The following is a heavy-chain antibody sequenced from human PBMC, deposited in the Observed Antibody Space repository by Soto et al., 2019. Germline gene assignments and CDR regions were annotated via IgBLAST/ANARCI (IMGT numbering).Heavy chain of an antibody. CDR3: ARHSTPWYRSLYVDS. CDR2: IYFGGNT. CDR1: GVSINNSDFL. Sequence: PSETLSLTCTVSGVSINNSDFLWGWVRQPPGKALEWIGSIYFGGNTYYNPSLESRVTISADTSKNQISLKLTSVTAAHTAVYYCARHSTPWYRSLYVDSCVQRKLVT. V-gene: IGHV4-39*01. D-gene: IGHD6-19*01. J-gene: IGHJ4*02.